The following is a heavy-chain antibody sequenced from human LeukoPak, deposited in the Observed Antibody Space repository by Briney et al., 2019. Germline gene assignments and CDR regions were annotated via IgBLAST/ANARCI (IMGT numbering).Heavy chain of an antibody. CDR2: ISGSGGST. Sequence: PGGSLRLSCAASGFTFSNYAMTWVRQAPGKGLEWVSAISGSGGSTYYADSVKGRFTISRDNSKNTLYLQMNSLRAEDTAVYYCAKDQDDYVWGSYRYFPDYWGQGTLVTVSS. CDR3: AKDQDDYVWGSYRYFPDY. J-gene: IGHJ4*02. D-gene: IGHD3-16*02. V-gene: IGHV3-23*01. CDR1: GFTFSNYA.